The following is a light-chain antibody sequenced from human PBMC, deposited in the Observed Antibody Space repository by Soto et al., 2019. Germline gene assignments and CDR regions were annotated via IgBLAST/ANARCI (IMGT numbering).Light chain of an antibody. J-gene: IGKJ2*01. V-gene: IGKV4-1*01. CDR1: QSVLYSSSNKNY. CDR2: WAS. CDR3: QQYYSTPQT. Sequence: DIVMTQSPDSLAVSLGERATINCKSSQSVLYSSSNKNYLAWYQQKPGQPPKLLIYWASTRESGVPDRFSGSGSGTHFTLTISSLQAEDVAVYYCQQYYSTPQTFGQGTKLEIK.